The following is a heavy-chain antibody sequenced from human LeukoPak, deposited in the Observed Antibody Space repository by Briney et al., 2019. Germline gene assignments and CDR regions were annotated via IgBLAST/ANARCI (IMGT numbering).Heavy chain of an antibody. CDR3: ARDPPGYYDFWSGYYPGEGDYFDY. CDR1: GFTFSSYW. V-gene: IGHV3-7*01. D-gene: IGHD3-3*01. CDR2: MKQDGSEK. Sequence: GGSLRLSCAASGFTFSSYWMSWVRQAPGKGLEWVANMKQDGSEKYYVDSVKGRFTISRDNAKNSLYLQMNSLRAEDTAVYYCARDPPGYYDFWSGYYPGEGDYFDYWGQGTLVTVSS. J-gene: IGHJ4*02.